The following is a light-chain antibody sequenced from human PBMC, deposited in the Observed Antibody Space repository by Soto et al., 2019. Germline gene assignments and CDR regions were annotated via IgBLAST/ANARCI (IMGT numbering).Light chain of an antibody. V-gene: IGKV1-39*01. J-gene: IGKJ3*01. CDR1: QSIRNY. CDR2: GAS. CDR3: QQSYTAVFA. Sequence: DIQMTQSPSSLSASVGDTVTITCRASQSIRNYLNWYQQKPGKAPNLLIYGASSLQSGVPSRFSGSGSETDFTLTINNLQPEDFATYYCQQSYTAVFAFGPGTKVDIK.